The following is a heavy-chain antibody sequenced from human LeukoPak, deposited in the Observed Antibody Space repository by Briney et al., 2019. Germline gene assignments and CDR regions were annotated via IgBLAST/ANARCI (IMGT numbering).Heavy chain of an antibody. J-gene: IGHJ4*02. V-gene: IGHV3-30*02. Sequence: PGGSLRLSCAASGFTFSSYGMHWVRQAPGKGLEWVAVIWYDGSNKYYADSVKGRFTISRDSSNNTLYLQMSSLRVEDTAVYYCAGGPQYSGSHGFWGQGTLVTVSS. CDR1: GFTFSSYG. CDR3: AGGPQYSGSHGF. D-gene: IGHD1-26*01. CDR2: IWYDGSNK.